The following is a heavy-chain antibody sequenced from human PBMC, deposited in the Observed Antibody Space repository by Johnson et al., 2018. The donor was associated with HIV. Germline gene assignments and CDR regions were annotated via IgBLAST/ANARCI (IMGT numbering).Heavy chain of an antibody. CDR3: AKDVELHGAFDI. J-gene: IGHJ3*02. V-gene: IGHV3-66*01. CDR2: IYSGDTT. D-gene: IGHD1-26*01. CDR1: GFTVSTNY. Sequence: MLLVESGGGLVQPGGSLRLSCASGFTVSTNYMSWVRQAPGKGLEWVPVIYSGDTTYYADSVKGRFTISRDNSKNTLYLQMNSLRAEDTAVYYCAKDVELHGAFDIWGQGTMVTVSS.